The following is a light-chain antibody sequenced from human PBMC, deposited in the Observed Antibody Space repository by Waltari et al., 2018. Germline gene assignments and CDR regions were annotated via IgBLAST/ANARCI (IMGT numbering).Light chain of an antibody. CDR1: TLGDKY. V-gene: IGLV3-1*01. Sequence: SYELTHPPSVSVPPGPTTSLTCSGSTLGDKYASWYQQKPGQSPIRVIYQDVKRPSGIPERFSGSTSGNTATLTISGAQAMDEADYYCQAWDSSTVVFGGGTTLTVL. CDR2: QDV. CDR3: QAWDSSTVV. J-gene: IGLJ3*02.